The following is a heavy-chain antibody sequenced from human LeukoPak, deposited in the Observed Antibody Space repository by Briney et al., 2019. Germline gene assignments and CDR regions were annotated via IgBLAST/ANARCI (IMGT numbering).Heavy chain of an antibody. Sequence: GGSLRLSCAASGFSFSSYAMSWVRQAPGKGLEWVSTISSSGGSTYYADSVKGRFTISRDNSKSTVYLQMNSLRAEDTAVYYCAKATFAGSWNLYFDYWGQGTLVTVSS. CDR2: ISSSGGST. D-gene: IGHD6-13*01. V-gene: IGHV3-23*01. CDR1: GFSFSSYA. J-gene: IGHJ4*02. CDR3: AKATFAGSWNLYFDY.